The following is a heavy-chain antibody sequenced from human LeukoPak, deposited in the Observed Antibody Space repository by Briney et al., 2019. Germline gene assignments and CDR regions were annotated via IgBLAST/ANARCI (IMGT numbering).Heavy chain of an antibody. CDR3: ARGVYSGRYTHNWLDS. V-gene: IGHV1-2*02. CDR2: INPHNGDT. Sequence: ASVKVSCKASGYTFTSYYIHWVRQAPGQGLEWMGWINPHNGDTNYEQMFQGRVTMTRDTSISTAYMELSSLRSDDTAVYYCARGVYSGRYTHNWLDSWGQGTLVIVSS. D-gene: IGHD6-19*01. CDR1: GYTFTSYY. J-gene: IGHJ5*01.